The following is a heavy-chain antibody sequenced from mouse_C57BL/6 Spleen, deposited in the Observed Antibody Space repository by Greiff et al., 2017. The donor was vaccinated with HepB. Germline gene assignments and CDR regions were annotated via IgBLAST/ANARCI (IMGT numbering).Heavy chain of an antibody. Sequence: VQLQQSGAELVKPGASVKMSCKASGYTFTSYWITWVKQRPGQGLEWIGDIYPGSGSTNYNEKFKSKATLTVDTSSSTAYMQLSSLTSEDSAVYYCARASDGLYYFDYWGQGTTLTVSS. CDR2: IYPGSGST. CDR1: GYTFTSYW. J-gene: IGHJ2*01. V-gene: IGHV1-55*01. CDR3: ARASDGLYYFDY. D-gene: IGHD2-3*01.